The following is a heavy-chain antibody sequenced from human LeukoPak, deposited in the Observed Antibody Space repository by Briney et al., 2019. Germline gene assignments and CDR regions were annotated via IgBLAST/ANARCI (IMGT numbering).Heavy chain of an antibody. CDR3: AREGRDSYDSSGYSPDY. Sequence: SETLSLTCAVYGGSFSGYSWSWIRQPPGKGLEWIGTIYYSGSTYYNPSLKSRVTISVDTSKNQFSLKLTSMTAADTAVYYCAREGRDSYDSSGYSPDYWGQGALVTVSS. CDR1: GGSFSGYS. J-gene: IGHJ4*02. D-gene: IGHD3-22*01. CDR2: IYYSGST. V-gene: IGHV4-34*01.